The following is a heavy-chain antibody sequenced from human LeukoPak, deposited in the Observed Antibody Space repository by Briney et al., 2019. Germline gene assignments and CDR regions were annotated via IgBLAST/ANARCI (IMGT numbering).Heavy chain of an antibody. D-gene: IGHD3-3*01. CDR2: ISSSGSTI. CDR3: AREVLRFLEWLSPNYYYYGMDV. V-gene: IGHV3-48*03. CDR1: GFTFSSYE. J-gene: IGHJ6*02. Sequence: GGSLRLSCAASGFTFSSYEMNWVRQAPGKGLEWVSYISSSGSTIYYADSVKGRFTISRDNAKNSLYLQMNSLRAEDTAVYYCAREVLRFLEWLSPNYYYYGMDVWGQGTTVIVSS.